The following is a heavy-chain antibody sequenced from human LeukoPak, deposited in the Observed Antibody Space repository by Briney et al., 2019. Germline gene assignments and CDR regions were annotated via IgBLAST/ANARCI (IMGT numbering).Heavy chain of an antibody. D-gene: IGHD6-19*01. CDR2: INSDRSST. CDR1: GFTLSTYW. Sequence: PGGSLRLSCAASGFTLSTYWMHWVRQAPGKGLVWVSHINSDRSSTNYADSVKGRFTISRDKAKNTLYLQMNSLRDEETAVYYCARGQWLVSHWYFDLWGRGTPVTVFS. CDR3: ARGQWLVSHWYFDL. J-gene: IGHJ2*01. V-gene: IGHV3-74*01.